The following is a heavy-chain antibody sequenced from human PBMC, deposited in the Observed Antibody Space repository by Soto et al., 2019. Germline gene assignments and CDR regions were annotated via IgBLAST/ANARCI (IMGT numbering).Heavy chain of an antibody. J-gene: IGHJ5*02. CDR2: IYYSGST. CDR1: GGYIGSSSYF. Sequence: SETLSLTCSVSGGYIGSSSYFWGWIRQPPGKGLEWIGSIYYSGSTYYNPSLKSRVTVSVDTSKNQFSLKLSSVTAADTAVYYCARHPSDFWFDPWGQGTLVTVSS. V-gene: IGHV4-39*01. D-gene: IGHD2-21*02. CDR3: ARHPSDFWFDP.